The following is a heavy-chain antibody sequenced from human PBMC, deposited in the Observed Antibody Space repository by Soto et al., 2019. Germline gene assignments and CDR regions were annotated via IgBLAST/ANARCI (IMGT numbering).Heavy chain of an antibody. CDR2: ISRDAANT. Sequence: GGSLRLSCAASAFIFSDYAMTWVRQAPGKGLEWVSTISRDAANTHYADSVKGRFTISRDNSKNTLYLQMSSLRGEDTALCYCAKDPSTGYADHWGQGTLVTVSS. J-gene: IGHJ4*02. V-gene: IGHV3-23*01. D-gene: IGHD3-9*01. CDR3: AKDPSTGYADH. CDR1: AFIFSDYA.